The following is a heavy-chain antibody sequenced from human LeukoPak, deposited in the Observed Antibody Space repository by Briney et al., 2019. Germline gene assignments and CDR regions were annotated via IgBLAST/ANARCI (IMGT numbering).Heavy chain of an antibody. CDR3: ARVTYYYGSGSVPGD. CDR2: INPNSGGT. V-gene: IGHV1-2*02. J-gene: IGHJ4*02. Sequence: GASVKVSCKASGYTFTGYYMHWVRQAPGQGLEWMGWINPNSGGTNYAQKFQGRVTMTRDTSISTAYMELSRLRSDDTAVYYCARVTYYYGSGSVPGDWGQGTLVTVSS. CDR1: GYTFTGYY. D-gene: IGHD3-10*01.